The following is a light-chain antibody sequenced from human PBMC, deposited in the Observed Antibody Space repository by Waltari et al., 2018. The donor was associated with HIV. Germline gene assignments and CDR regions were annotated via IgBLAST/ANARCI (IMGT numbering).Light chain of an antibody. J-gene: IGLJ3*02. CDR2: STD. Sequence: QTVVTQEPSLSVSPGGTVTLTCGLNSGSVPPYSFLTWYQQTPGQAPRTLIYSTDIRSSGVPDRFSGSILGNKAALTITGAQVDDESDYYCVLYMGSGIGVFGGGTKLTVL. V-gene: IGLV8-61*01. CDR3: VLYMGSGIGV. CDR1: SGSVPPYSF.